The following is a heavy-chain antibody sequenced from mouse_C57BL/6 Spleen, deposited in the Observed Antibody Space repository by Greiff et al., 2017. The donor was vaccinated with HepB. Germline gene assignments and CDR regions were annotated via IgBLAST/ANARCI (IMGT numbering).Heavy chain of an antibody. V-gene: IGHV6-6*01. CDR1: GFTFSDAW. Sequence: EVKVEESGGGLVQPGGSMKLSCAASGFTFSDAWMDWVRQSPEKGLEWVAEIRNKANNHATYYAESVKGRFTISRDDSKSSVYLQMNSLRAEDTGIYYCTRPTYYSNTYYFDYWGQGTTLTVSS. CDR2: IRNKANNHAT. CDR3: TRPTYYSNTYYFDY. D-gene: IGHD2-5*01. J-gene: IGHJ2*01.